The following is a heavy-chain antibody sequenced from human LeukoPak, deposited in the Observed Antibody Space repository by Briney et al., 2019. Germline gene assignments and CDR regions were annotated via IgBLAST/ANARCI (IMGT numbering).Heavy chain of an antibody. J-gene: IGHJ4*02. V-gene: IGHV3-15*01. D-gene: IGHD3-22*01. CDR1: GFTFNNAW. Sequence: GGSLRLSCAASGFTFNNAWMSWVRQAPNKGLEWVGRVKTKTDGGTTDYAAPVKGRFTISRDDSKDTLYLQMNSLRAEDTAVYYCARVGYYDSSGQYYFDYWGQGTLVTVSS. CDR3: ARVGYYDSSGQYYFDY. CDR2: VKTKTDGGTT.